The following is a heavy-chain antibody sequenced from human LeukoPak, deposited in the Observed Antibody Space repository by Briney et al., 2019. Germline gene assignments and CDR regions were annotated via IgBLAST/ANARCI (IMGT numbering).Heavy chain of an antibody. CDR2: ISAYNGNT. J-gene: IGHJ3*02. D-gene: IGHD2-2*01. CDR1: GYTFTSYG. V-gene: IGHV1-18*01. CDR3: ARDSTRGVVVPALRAFDI. Sequence: ASVKVSCKASGYTFTSYGISWVRQTPGQGLEWMGWISAYNGNTNYAQKLQGRVTMTTDTSTSTAYMGLRSLRSDDTAVYYCARDSTRGVVVPALRAFDIWGQGTMVTVSS.